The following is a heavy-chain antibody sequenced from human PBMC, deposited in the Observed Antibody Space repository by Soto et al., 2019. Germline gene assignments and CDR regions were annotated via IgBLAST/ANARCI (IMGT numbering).Heavy chain of an antibody. CDR1: GFTFSGSA. J-gene: IGHJ5*02. CDR3: TSASAGDSDWLDRLDR. V-gene: IGHV3-73*01. D-gene: IGHD4-17*01. Sequence: GGSLRLSCAASGFTFSGSAMHWVRQPSGQGLEWVGRIRSKTNNYATIYAASVKGRFAISRDDSKNTSFLHMNSLKTEDTAVYFCTSASAGDSDWLDRLDRWGQGTLVTVSS. CDR2: IRSKTNNYAT.